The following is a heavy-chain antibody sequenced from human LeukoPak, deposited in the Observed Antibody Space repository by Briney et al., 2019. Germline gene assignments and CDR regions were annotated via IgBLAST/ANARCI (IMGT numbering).Heavy chain of an antibody. V-gene: IGHV3-30-3*01. D-gene: IGHD6-25*01. CDR3: ARVRGFYDGMDV. CDR2: ISYDGSNK. CDR1: GFTFSSYA. J-gene: IGHJ6*02. Sequence: PGGSLRLSCAASGFTFSSYAMHWVRQAPGKGLEWVAVISYDGSNKYYADSVKGRFTISRDNSKNTLYLQMNSLRAEDTAVYYCARVRGFYDGMDVWGQGTTVTVSS.